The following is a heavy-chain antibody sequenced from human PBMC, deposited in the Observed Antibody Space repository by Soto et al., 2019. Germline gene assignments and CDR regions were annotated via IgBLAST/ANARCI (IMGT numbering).Heavy chain of an antibody. Sequence: GGSLRLSCAASGFTFSSYSMNWVRQAPGKGLEWVSSISSSSSYIYYADSVKGRFTISRDNAKNSLYLQMNSLRAEDTAVYYCARDSSSWGYYYYYGMDVWGQGTTVTVSS. CDR3: ARDSSSWGYYYYYGMDV. V-gene: IGHV3-21*01. CDR1: GFTFSSYS. J-gene: IGHJ6*02. CDR2: ISSSSSYI. D-gene: IGHD6-13*01.